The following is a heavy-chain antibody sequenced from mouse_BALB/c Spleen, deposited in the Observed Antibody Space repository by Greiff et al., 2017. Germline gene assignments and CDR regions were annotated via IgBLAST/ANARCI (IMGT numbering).Heavy chain of an antibody. D-gene: IGHD2-12*01. CDR3: ARGLRGAMDY. Sequence: QVQLQQSGAELVRPGVSVKISCKGSGYTFTDYAMHWVKQSHAKSLEWIGVISTYYGDASYNQKFKGKATMTVDKSSSTAYMELARLTSEDSAIYYCARGLRGAMDYWGQGTSVTVSS. J-gene: IGHJ4*01. CDR2: ISTYYGDA. V-gene: IGHV1S137*01. CDR1: GYTFTDYA.